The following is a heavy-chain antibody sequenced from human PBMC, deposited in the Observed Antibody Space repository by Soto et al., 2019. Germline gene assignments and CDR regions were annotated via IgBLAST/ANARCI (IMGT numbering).Heavy chain of an antibody. D-gene: IGHD2-2*03. Sequence: ASVKVSCKVSGYTLTELSMHWVRQAPGKGLEWMGGFDAEDGETNYAQKLQGRVTMTEDTSTSTAYMELRSLRSDDTAVYYCVRGPLDIAVVPAAMLYWGQGTLVTVSS. J-gene: IGHJ4*02. CDR1: GYTLTELS. CDR2: FDAEDGET. V-gene: IGHV1-24*01. CDR3: VRGPLDIAVVPAAMLY.